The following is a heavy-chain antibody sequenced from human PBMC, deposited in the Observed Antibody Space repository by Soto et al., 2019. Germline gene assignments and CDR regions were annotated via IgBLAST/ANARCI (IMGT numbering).Heavy chain of an antibody. V-gene: IGHV1-18*01. CDR3: ARDAAIGMNDY. Sequence: QVQLVQSGAEVKKPGASVKVSCKASGYTFTSYGISWVRQAPGQGLEWMGWISAYNGNTKYAQKLKGRXTXTXXTSTSTAYMELRSLRSDDTAVYYCARDAAIGMNDYWGQGTLVTVSS. J-gene: IGHJ4*02. CDR1: GYTFTSYG. D-gene: IGHD1-20*01. CDR2: ISAYNGNT.